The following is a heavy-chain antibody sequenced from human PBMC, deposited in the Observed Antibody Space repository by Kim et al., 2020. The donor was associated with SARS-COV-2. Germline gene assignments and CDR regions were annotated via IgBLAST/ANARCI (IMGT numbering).Heavy chain of an antibody. D-gene: IGHD6-19*01. V-gene: IGHV4-39*01. CDR3: ARRPIGAVAPGYYYYGMDV. Sequence: SRDTISVDTSKNQFSLKLSSVTAADTAVYYCARRPIGAVAPGYYYYGMDVWGQGTTVTVSS. J-gene: IGHJ6*02.